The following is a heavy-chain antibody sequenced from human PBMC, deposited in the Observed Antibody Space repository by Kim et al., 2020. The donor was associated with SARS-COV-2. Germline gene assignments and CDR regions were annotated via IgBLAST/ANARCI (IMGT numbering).Heavy chain of an antibody. Sequence: GGSLRLSCAASGFTFSNAWMSWVRQAPGKGLEWVGRIKSKTDGGTTDYAAPVKGRFTISRDDSKNTLYLQMNSLKTEDTAVYYCTTMPPYYYYGMDVWGQGTTVTVSS. J-gene: IGHJ6*02. V-gene: IGHV3-15*01. CDR1: GFTFSNAW. D-gene: IGHD2-2*01. CDR3: TTMPPYYYYGMDV. CDR2: IKSKTDGGTT.